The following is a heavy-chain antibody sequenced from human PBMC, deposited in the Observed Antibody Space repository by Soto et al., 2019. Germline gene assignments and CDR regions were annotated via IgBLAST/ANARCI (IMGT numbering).Heavy chain of an antibody. D-gene: IGHD2-2*01. J-gene: IGHJ4*02. CDR3: ARCAGSLYQLLSYYFDY. CDR1: GYTFTSYY. CDR2: INPSGGST. Sequence: ASVKVSCKASGYTFTSYYMHWVRQAPGQGLEWMGIINPSGGSTSYAQKFQGRVTMTRDTSTSTVYMELSSLRSEDTAVYYCARCAGSLYQLLSYYFDYWGQGTLVTVSS. V-gene: IGHV1-46*03.